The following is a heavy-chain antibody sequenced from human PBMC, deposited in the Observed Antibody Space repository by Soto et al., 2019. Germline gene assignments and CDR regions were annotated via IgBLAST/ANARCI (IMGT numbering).Heavy chain of an antibody. CDR3: AREKEYCGGDCYSAFDI. CDR2: ISSSSSYI. D-gene: IGHD2-21*02. Sequence: GGSLRLSCAASGFTFSSYSMNWVRQAPGKGLEWVSSISSSSSYIYYADSVKGRFTISRDNAKNSLYLQMNSLRAEDTAVYYCAREKEYCGGDCYSAFDICGQGTMVTVSS. CDR1: GFTFSSYS. J-gene: IGHJ3*02. V-gene: IGHV3-21*01.